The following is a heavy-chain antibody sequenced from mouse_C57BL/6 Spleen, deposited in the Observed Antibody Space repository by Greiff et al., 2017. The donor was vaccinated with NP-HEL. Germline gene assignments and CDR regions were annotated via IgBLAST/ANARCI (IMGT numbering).Heavy chain of an antibody. V-gene: IGHV5-6*01. CDR3: ARHDYSNYYFDY. Sequence: EVMLVESGGDLVKPGGSLKLSCAASGFTFSSYGMSWVRQTPDKRLEWVATISSGGSYTYYPDSVKGRLTISRDNAKNTLYLQMSSLKSEDTAMYYCARHDYSNYYFDYWGQGTTLTVSS. D-gene: IGHD2-5*01. J-gene: IGHJ2*01. CDR2: ISSGGSYT. CDR1: GFTFSSYG.